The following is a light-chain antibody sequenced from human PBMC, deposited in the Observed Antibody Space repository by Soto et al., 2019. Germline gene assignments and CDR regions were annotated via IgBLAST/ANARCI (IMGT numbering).Light chain of an antibody. J-gene: IGLJ3*02. CDR1: SGHSSYI. CDR3: ETWDRESWV. V-gene: IGLV4-60*02. Sequence: QPVLTQPSSASASLGSSVKLTCTLSSGHSSYIIAWHQQQPGKAPRYLMKLEGSGSYNKGSGVPDRFSGSSSGADRYLIISNLHFEHEADYYCETWDRESWVFGGGTKVTVL. CDR2: LEGSGSY.